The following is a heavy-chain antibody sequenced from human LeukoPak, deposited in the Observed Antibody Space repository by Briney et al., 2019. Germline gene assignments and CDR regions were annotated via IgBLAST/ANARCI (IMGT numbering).Heavy chain of an antibody. V-gene: IGHV4-31*03. D-gene: IGHD3-10*02. J-gene: IGHJ5*02. CDR2: IYYSGST. CDR3: ARCSYNWFDP. CDR1: GGSISSGGYY. Sequence: SETLSLTCTVSGGSISSGGYYWSWIRPHPGKGLEWIGYIYYSGSTYYNPSLKSRVTISVDTSKNQFSLKLSSVTAADTAVYYCARCSYNWFDPWGQGTLVTVSS.